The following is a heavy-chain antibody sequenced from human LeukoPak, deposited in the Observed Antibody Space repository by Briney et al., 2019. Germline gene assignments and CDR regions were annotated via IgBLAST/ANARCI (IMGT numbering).Heavy chain of an antibody. D-gene: IGHD2-21*02. CDR3: ARDGGGDTDY. J-gene: IGHJ4*02. CDR1: GFTFSSYG. V-gene: IGHV3-21*01. CDR2: ISNSSSYI. Sequence: GGSLRLSCAASGFTFSSYGMNWVRQAPGKGLEWVSSISNSSSYIYYADSVKGRFTISRDNAKNSLYLQMNSLRAEDTAVYYCARDGGGDTDYWGQGTLVTVSS.